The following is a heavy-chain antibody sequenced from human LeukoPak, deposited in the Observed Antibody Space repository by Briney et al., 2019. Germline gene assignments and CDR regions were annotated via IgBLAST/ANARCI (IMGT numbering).Heavy chain of an antibody. V-gene: IGHV4-34*01. CDR1: GGSFSGYY. CDR2: INHSGGT. CDR3: ARSGYGLYYGMDV. D-gene: IGHD5-12*01. Sequence: SETLSLTCAVYGGSFSGYYWSWIRQPPGKGLEWIGEINHSGGTNYDPSLKSRVTISVDTSKNQFSLKLSSVTAADTAVYYCARSGYGLYYGMDVWGQGTTVTVSS. J-gene: IGHJ6*02.